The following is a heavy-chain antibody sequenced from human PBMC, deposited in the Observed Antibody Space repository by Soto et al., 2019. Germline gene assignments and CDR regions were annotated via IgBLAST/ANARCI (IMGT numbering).Heavy chain of an antibody. Sequence: PSETLSLTFTVSGGSISSSSYYWGWIRQPPGKGLEWIGSIYYSGSTYYNPSLKSRVTISVDTSKNQFSLKLSSVTAADTAVYYCAKTRAFGYAYGVGGDSFDYWGQGTLVTVS. J-gene: IGHJ4*02. V-gene: IGHV4-39*07. CDR2: IYYSGST. CDR3: AKTRAFGYAYGVGGDSFDY. CDR1: GGSISSSSYY. D-gene: IGHD5-18*01.